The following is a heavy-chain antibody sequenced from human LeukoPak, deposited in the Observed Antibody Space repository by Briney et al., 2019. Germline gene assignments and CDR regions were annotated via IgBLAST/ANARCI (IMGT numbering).Heavy chain of an antibody. V-gene: IGHV4-59*08. CDR1: GGSISSYY. CDR2: IYYSGST. CDR3: ARWDDSAWAFGT. J-gene: IGHJ5*02. D-gene: IGHD6-19*01. Sequence: SETLSLTCTVSGGSISSYYWSWIRQPPGKGLEWIGYIYYSGSTNYNPSLKSRVTISVDTSKNQFSLKLTSVTAADTAVYYCARWDDSAWAFGTWGPGTLVTVSS.